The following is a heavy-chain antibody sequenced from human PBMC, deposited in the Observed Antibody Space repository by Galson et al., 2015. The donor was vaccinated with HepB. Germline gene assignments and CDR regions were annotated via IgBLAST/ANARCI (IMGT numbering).Heavy chain of an antibody. D-gene: IGHD6-13*01. CDR2: TYYRSQWYN. CDR3: ARSISAAGNNWFDP. J-gene: IGHJ5*02. Sequence: CAISGDSVSSNTAAWNWIRQSPSRGLEWLGRTYYRSQWYNDYAVSVKSRIAINPDTSKNHFSLQLNSVTPEDTAVYYCARSISAAGNNWFDPWGQGTLVIVSS. V-gene: IGHV6-1*01. CDR1: GDSVSSNTAA.